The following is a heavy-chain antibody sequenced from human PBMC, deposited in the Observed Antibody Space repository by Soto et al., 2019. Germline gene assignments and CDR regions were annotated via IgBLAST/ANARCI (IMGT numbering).Heavy chain of an antibody. Sequence: QVHLQESGPGLVKPSGTLSLTCAVSGGSISSGTYWSWVRQAPGKGLDWIGQIHDIGNADYTPYLQSRVTISVDKSNSQVALEMKSLTAADTAVYFCAKHGGFNLQFWGQGILVIVSS. CDR1: GGSISSGTY. CDR2: IHDIGNA. V-gene: IGHV4-4*02. D-gene: IGHD6-25*01. CDR3: AKHGGFNLQF. J-gene: IGHJ4*02.